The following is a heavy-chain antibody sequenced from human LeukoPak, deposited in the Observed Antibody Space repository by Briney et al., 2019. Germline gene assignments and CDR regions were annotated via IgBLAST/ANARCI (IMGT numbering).Heavy chain of an antibody. CDR3: ARDPGRAGYYYMDV. D-gene: IGHD3-10*01. Sequence: PGGSLRLSCAASGFSFTTYWMNWVRQAPGKGLEWVSYISSSGSTIYYADSVKGRFTISRDNAKNSLYLQMNSLRAEDTAVYYCARDPGRAGYYYMDVWGKGTTVTISS. CDR2: ISSSGSTI. V-gene: IGHV3-48*04. CDR1: GFSFTTYW. J-gene: IGHJ6*03.